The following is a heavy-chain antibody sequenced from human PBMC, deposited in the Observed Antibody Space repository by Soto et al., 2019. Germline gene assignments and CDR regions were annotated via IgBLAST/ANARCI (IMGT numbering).Heavy chain of an antibody. Sequence: PSETLSLTCTVSGGSISSYYWSWIRQPPGKGLEWIGYIYYSGSTNYNPSLKSRVTISVDTSKNQFSLKLSSVTAADTAVYYCAISRTRDSSSWYYFDYWGQGTQVTVSS. CDR2: IYYSGST. V-gene: IGHV4-59*01. CDR1: GGSISSYY. D-gene: IGHD6-13*01. J-gene: IGHJ4*02. CDR3: AISRTRDSSSWYYFDY.